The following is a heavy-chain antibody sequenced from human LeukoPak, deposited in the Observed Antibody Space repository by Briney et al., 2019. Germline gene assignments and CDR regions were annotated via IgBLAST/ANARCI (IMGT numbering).Heavy chain of an antibody. J-gene: IGHJ5*02. CDR3: ARGRGYCSSTSCYTSWLDP. D-gene: IGHD2-2*02. CDR2: MNPKSGNT. CDR1: GYTFTSYD. V-gene: IGHV1-8*03. Sequence: ASVKVSCKASGYTFTSYDINWVRQATGQGLEWMGWMNPKSGNTGYAQKFQGRVTITRNTSISTAYMELSSLRSEDTAVYYCARGRGYCSSTSCYTSWLDPWGQGTLVTVSS.